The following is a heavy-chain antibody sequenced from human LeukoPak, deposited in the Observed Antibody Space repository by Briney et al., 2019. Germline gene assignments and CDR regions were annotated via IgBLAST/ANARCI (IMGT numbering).Heavy chain of an antibody. D-gene: IGHD2-8*02. V-gene: IGHV3-7*03. CDR1: GFTFDMFW. CDR2: IKQDGSDT. J-gene: IGHJ4*02. CDR3: ATYRQVLLPFES. Sequence: GGSLRLSCAASGFTFDMFWMSWVRHSPTKGLEWVSNIKQDGSDTQYVDSVKGRFTISRDNTRKSVYLQMNSLRAEDTAIYYCATYRQVLLPFESWGQGTLVTVSS.